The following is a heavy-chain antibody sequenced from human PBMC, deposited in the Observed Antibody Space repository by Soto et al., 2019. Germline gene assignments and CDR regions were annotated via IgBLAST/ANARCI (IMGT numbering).Heavy chain of an antibody. Sequence: QITLKESGPTLVKPTQTLTLTCTFSGFSLRNSGVGVGWIRQPPGKALEWLALIYWDDDKRYSPSLKSRLTITTDTSKKQVVLTMTNMDPVDTATYYCAHLTTGGFYFDYWGQGTLVTVSS. CDR3: AHLTTGGFYFDY. J-gene: IGHJ4*02. D-gene: IGHD3-22*01. CDR1: GFSLRNSGVG. CDR2: IYWDDDK. V-gene: IGHV2-5*02.